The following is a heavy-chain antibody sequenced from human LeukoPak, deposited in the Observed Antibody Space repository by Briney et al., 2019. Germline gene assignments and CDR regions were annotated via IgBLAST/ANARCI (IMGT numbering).Heavy chain of an antibody. D-gene: IGHD3-3*01. CDR2: ISAYNGKT. CDR3: ARRYMSGYLYYFDY. CDR1: GYTFTSYG. Sequence: ASVKVSCKAAGYTFTSYGISWVRQAPGQGLEWMGWISAYNGKTNYAQKLQGRVTMTTDTSTSTAYMELRSLRSADTAVYYCARRYMSGYLYYFDYWGQGTLVTVSP. V-gene: IGHV1-18*01. J-gene: IGHJ4*02.